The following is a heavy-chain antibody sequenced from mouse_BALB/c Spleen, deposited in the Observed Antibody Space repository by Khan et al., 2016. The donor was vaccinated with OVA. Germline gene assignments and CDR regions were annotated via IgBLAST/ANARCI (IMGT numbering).Heavy chain of an antibody. CDR1: GYTFTDYV. CDR2: IYPGSVTT. J-gene: IGHJ3*01. CDR3: ARRDYGSCYPGFAY. V-gene: IGHV1-77*01. Sequence: VELVESGPDLVKPGASVKMSCKASGYTFTDYVITWVKQRTGQGLEWIGEIYPGSVTTYYNEKFKGKATLTADKSSNTAYLQLSSLTSEDSAVYFCARRDYGSCYPGFAYWGQGTLVTVSA. D-gene: IGHD1-1*01.